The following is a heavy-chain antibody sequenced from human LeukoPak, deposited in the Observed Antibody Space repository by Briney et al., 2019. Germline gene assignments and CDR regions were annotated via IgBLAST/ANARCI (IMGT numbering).Heavy chain of an antibody. Sequence: GGSLRLSCAASGFTFDDYTMHWVRQAPGKGLEWVSLISWDGGSTYYADSVKGRFTIPRDNSKNSLYLQMNSLRTEDTALYYCAKGRGYSGYDYSLDYWGQGTMVTVSS. CDR3: AKGRGYSGYDYSLDY. V-gene: IGHV3-43*01. CDR1: GFTFDDYT. D-gene: IGHD5-12*01. J-gene: IGHJ4*02. CDR2: ISWDGGST.